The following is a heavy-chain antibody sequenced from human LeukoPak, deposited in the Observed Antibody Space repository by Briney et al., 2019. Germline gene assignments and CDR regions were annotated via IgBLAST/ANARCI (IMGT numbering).Heavy chain of an antibody. CDR1: GFTFSSYW. V-gene: IGHV3-66*01. J-gene: IGHJ4*02. D-gene: IGHD1-1*01. CDR3: ASEIISGSFDY. Sequence: GGSLRLSCAASGFTFSSYWMSWVRQAPGKGLEWVSVIYNGGSTYYADSVKGRFTISRDNSKNTLYLQMNSLRAEDTAVYYCASEIISGSFDYWGQGTLVTVSS. CDR2: IYNGGST.